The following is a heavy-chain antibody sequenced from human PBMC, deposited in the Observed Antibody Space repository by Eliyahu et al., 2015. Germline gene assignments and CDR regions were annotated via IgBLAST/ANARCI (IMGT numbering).Heavy chain of an antibody. V-gene: IGHV4-4*09. D-gene: IGHD1-26*01. CDR1: GGSISSYY. J-gene: IGHJ5*02. Sequence: QVQLQESGPGLVKPSETLSLTCTVSGGSISSYYWSWIRQPPGKGLEWIGYIYTSGGTHSNPSLKSRVTISVDTSKNQFSLKLSSVTAADTAVYYCARSYGQGGWFDPWGQGTLVTVSS. CDR2: IYTSGGT. CDR3: ARSYGQGGWFDP.